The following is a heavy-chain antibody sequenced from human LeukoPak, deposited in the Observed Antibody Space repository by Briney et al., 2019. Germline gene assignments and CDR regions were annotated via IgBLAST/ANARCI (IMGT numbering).Heavy chain of an antibody. Sequence: PGRSLRLSCAASGFTFSSYGMHWVRQAPGKGLEWVAVIWYDGSNKYYVDSVKGRFTISRDNSKNTLYLRMNSLRAEDTAVYYCARGAYGSGTYHDFDIWGQGTMVTVSS. CDR1: GFTFSSYG. J-gene: IGHJ3*02. D-gene: IGHD3-10*01. CDR2: IWYDGSNK. CDR3: ARGAYGSGTYHDFDI. V-gene: IGHV3-33*01.